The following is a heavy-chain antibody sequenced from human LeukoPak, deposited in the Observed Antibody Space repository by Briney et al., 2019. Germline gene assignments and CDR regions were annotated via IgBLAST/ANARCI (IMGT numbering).Heavy chain of an antibody. Sequence: PGGSLRLSCAASGFTFSSYGMHWVRQAPGKGLEWVAFIRYDGSNKYYADSVKGRFTISRDNSKNTLYLQMNSLRAEDTAVYYCARKKEDYYDSRGYFLSDAFDIWGQGTMVTVSS. CDR2: IRYDGSNK. V-gene: IGHV3-30*02. CDR3: ARKKEDYYDSRGYFLSDAFDI. D-gene: IGHD3-22*01. J-gene: IGHJ3*02. CDR1: GFTFSSYG.